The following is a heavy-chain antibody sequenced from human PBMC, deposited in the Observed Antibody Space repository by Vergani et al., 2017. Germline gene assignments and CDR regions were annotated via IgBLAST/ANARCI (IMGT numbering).Heavy chain of an antibody. CDR2: ISRDGRTT. CDR1: ECNFKDFY. J-gene: IGHJ6*02. Sequence: QVQLVESGGGLVKPEGSLSLSCVASECNFKDFYMNWFRQSPGRGLEWVAFISRDGRTTHYGDSVKDSLTISRDNAEKTLFLEMKRLRGEDTAIYHCANGTIMTILSDGGVAGVDVWGPETTVIVS. D-gene: IGHD1-1*01. V-gene: IGHV3-11*04. CDR3: ANGTIMTILSDGGVAGVDV.